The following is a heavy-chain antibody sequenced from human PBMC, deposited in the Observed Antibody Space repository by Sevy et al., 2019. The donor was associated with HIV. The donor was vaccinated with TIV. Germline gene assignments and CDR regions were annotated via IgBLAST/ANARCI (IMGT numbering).Heavy chain of an antibody. Sequence: GGSLRLSCAASGFTFSKYWMGWVRQAPGKGLEWVANIKQDAGQKYYVDSVKGRFTISRDNSKNPLYLQMNSLRAEDTCAYFGASDDGNYYFHYWGQGTLVTVSS. CDR3: ASDDGNYYFHY. V-gene: IGHV3-7*01. D-gene: IGHD1-7*01. CDR2: IKQDAGQK. J-gene: IGHJ4*02. CDR1: GFTFSKYW.